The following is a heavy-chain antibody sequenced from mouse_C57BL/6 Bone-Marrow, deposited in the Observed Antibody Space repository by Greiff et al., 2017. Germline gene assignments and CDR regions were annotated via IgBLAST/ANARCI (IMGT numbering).Heavy chain of an antibody. CDR2: IDPENGDT. CDR3: TYYSNPLAY. J-gene: IGHJ3*01. Sequence: EVQLQQSGAELVRPGASVKLSCTASGFNIKDDYMHWVKQRPEQGLEWIGWIDPENGDTEYASKFQGKATITADTSSNTAYLQLSSLTSEDTAVYYCTYYSNPLAYWGQGTLVTVSA. D-gene: IGHD2-5*01. CDR1: GFNIKDDY. V-gene: IGHV14-4*01.